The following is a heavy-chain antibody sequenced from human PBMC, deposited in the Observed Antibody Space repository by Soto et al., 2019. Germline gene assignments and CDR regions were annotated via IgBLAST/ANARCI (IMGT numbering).Heavy chain of an antibody. D-gene: IGHD3-10*01. J-gene: IGHJ6*02. Sequence: GGSLRLSCAASGFTFSSYWMSWVRQAPGKGLEWVANIKQDGSEKYCVDSVKGRFTISRDNAKNSLYLQMNSLRAEDTAVYYCAREAMVRGFGMDVWGQGTTVTVSS. V-gene: IGHV3-7*01. CDR3: AREAMVRGFGMDV. CDR1: GFTFSSYW. CDR2: IKQDGSEK.